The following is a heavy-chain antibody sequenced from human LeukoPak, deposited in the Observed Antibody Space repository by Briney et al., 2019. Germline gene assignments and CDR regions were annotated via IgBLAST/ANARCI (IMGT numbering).Heavy chain of an antibody. V-gene: IGHV1-69*06. CDR1: GGTFSSYA. CDR3: ARGGDDYYNYYMDV. D-gene: IGHD3-16*01. J-gene: IGHJ6*03. Sequence: ASVKVSCKASGGTFSSYAISWVRQAPGQGLEWMGGIIPIFGTASYAQKFQGRVTITADKSTSTAYMELSSLRSEDTAVYYCARGGDDYYNYYMDVWGKGTTVTVSS. CDR2: IIPIFGTA.